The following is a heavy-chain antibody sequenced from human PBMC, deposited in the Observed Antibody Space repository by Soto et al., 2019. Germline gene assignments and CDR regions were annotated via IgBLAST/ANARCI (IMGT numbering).Heavy chain of an antibody. CDR3: ARVKLPVAAPNPEVYYYYGMDV. D-gene: IGHD1-7*01. CDR1: GGPIRSYNW. J-gene: IGHJ6*02. Sequence: SSETLSLTCAVSGGPIRSYNWWSWVRQPPGKGLEWIGEIHHDGGTNYNTSLKSRVTISVDNAKNHLSLNLNSVTAADAAIYYCARVKLPVAAPNPEVYYYYGMDVWGQGTTVTVS. V-gene: IGHV4-4*02. CDR2: IHHDGGT.